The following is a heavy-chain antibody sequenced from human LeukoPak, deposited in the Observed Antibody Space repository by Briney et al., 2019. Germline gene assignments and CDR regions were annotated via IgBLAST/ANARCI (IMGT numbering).Heavy chain of an antibody. V-gene: IGHV3-74*01. J-gene: IGHJ3*02. Sequence: GGSLTLSCAASGITFSSHWMHWVRLPPGKGLVWVSRINIVGSSPSYAVAVKGRFTISRDNAKNTLYLQMNSLRAEDTAVYYCARDPHGGFWGDYVSGAPHDAFDIWGQGTMVTVSS. D-gene: IGHD3-10*01. CDR1: GITFSSHW. CDR2: INIVGSSP. CDR3: ARDPHGGFWGDYVSGAPHDAFDI.